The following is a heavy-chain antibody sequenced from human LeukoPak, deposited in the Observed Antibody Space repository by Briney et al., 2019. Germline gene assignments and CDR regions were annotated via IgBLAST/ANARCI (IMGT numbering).Heavy chain of an antibody. J-gene: IGHJ3*02. CDR2: INHSGST. CDR3: ASVSVLRYFDWLGYAFDI. V-gene: IGHV4-34*01. CDR1: GWSFSGYY. D-gene: IGHD3-9*01. Sequence: SETLSLTCAVYGWSFSGYYWSWIRQPPGKGLEWIGEINHSGSTNYNPSLKSRVTISVDTSKNQSSLKLSSVTAADTAVYYCASVSVLRYFDWLGYAFDIWGQGTMVTVSS.